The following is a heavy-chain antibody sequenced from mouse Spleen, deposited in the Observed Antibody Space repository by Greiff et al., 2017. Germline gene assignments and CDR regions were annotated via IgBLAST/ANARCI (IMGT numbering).Heavy chain of an antibody. D-gene: IGHD2-14*01. V-gene: IGHV1S127*01. CDR1: GYTFTSYW. CDR2: IDPSDSYT. CDR3: TREVRDY. Sequence: QVQLQQSGAELVKPGASVKMSCKASGYTFTSYWMHWVKQRPGQGLEWIGVIDPSDSYTSYNQKFKGKATLTVDTSSSTAYMQLSSLTSEDSAVYYCTREVRDYWGQGTTLTVSS. J-gene: IGHJ2*01.